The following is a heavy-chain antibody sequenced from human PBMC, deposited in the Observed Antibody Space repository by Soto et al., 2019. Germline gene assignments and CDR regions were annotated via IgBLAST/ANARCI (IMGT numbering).Heavy chain of an antibody. CDR3: ARDFDVNTALDYWYFDL. CDR2: IYSSGRT. J-gene: IGHJ2*01. CDR1: GGSTSGKY. Sequence: QVHLQESGPGVVKASETLSLTCSLSGGSTSGKYWSWIRQSAGKGLEWIGRIYSSGRTHYNPSLGSGVSMSVAQISFSLRLTSVTAAETAIYYCARDFDVNTALDYWYFDLWGRGTQVSVSS. D-gene: IGHD3-9*01. V-gene: IGHV4-4*07.